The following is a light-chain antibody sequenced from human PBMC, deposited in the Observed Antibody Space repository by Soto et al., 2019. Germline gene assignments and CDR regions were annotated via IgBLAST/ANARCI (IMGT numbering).Light chain of an antibody. CDR1: SYNIGRNT. V-gene: IGLV1-44*01. J-gene: IGLJ2*01. Sequence: QSVLTQPPSASGTPGQRVTISCSGSSYNIGRNTLNCYQQLPGTAPKLLIYSNNQRPSGVPDRVSGSKSGTSASLAISGLQSEDEADYYCAAWDGSLNGEVFGGGTKVTVL. CDR3: AAWDGSLNGEV. CDR2: SNN.